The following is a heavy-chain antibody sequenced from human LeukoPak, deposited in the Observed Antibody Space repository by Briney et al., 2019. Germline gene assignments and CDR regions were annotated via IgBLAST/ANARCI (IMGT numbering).Heavy chain of an antibody. Sequence: SETLSLTCTVSGGSISSSIYYWSWIRQPPGKGLEWIGEINHSGSTNYNPSLKSRVTISVDTSKNQFSLKLSSATAADTAVYYCARLGSGWYGGFDYWGQGTLVTVSS. CDR1: GGSISSSIYY. V-gene: IGHV4-39*01. J-gene: IGHJ4*02. D-gene: IGHD6-19*01. CDR3: ARLGSGWYGGFDY. CDR2: INHSGST.